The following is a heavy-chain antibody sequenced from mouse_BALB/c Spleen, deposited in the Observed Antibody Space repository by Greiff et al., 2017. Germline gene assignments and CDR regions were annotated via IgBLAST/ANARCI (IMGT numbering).Heavy chain of an antibody. D-gene: IGHD1-1*01. Sequence: EVQLQQSGGGLVQPGGSLKLSCAASGFTFSSYGMSWVRQTPDKRLELVATINSNGGSTYYPDSVKGRFTISRDNAKNTLYLQMSSLKSEDTAMYYCARDTTVVATRYAMDYWGQGTSVTVSS. CDR2: INSNGGST. CDR1: GFTFSSYG. CDR3: ARDTTVVATRYAMDY. J-gene: IGHJ4*01. V-gene: IGHV5-6-3*01.